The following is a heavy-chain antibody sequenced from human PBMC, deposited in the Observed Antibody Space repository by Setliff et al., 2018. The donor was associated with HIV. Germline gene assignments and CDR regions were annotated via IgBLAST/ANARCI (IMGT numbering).Heavy chain of an antibody. CDR3: ARGDPVAADY. D-gene: IGHD6-19*01. V-gene: IGHV1-69*06. J-gene: IGHJ4*02. Sequence: SVKVSCKASGYTFSSYYMHWVRQAPGQGLEWMGRIIPIFGSANYAQKLQGRVTITADKSTSTAYMELSSLRSEDTAVYYCARGDPVAADYWGQGTLVTVSS. CDR1: GYTFSSYY. CDR2: IIPIFGSA.